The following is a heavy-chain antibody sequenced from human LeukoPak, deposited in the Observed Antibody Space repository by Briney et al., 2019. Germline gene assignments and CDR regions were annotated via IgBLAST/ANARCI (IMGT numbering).Heavy chain of an antibody. J-gene: IGHJ3*02. D-gene: IGHD3-10*01. CDR3: ARGRLGSGSQYDAFDI. V-gene: IGHV1-2*02. CDR1: GYTFTGYY. Sequence: ASVKVSRKASGYTFTGYYMHWVRQAPGQGLEWMGWINPNSSDTNYAQKFQGRVTMTRDTSISTAYMELSRLTSDDTAVFYCARGRLGSGSQYDAFDIWGQGTMVTVSS. CDR2: INPNSSDT.